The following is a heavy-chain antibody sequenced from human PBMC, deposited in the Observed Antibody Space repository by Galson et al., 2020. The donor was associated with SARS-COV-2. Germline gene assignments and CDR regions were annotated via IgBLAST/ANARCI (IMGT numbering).Heavy chain of an antibody. V-gene: IGHV4-31*03. D-gene: IGHD3-10*01. CDR1: GGPISRGGYY. CDR3: ARAYYYGSGSYPTHYYYYGRDV. CDR2: LYYSGSH. Sequence: LSLPCTFSGGPISRGGYYWSWIRPHPGKGLEWIWYLYYSGSHYYNPSLKSRVTISVDTSKNQVSLKLSSVTAADTAVYYCARAYYYGSGSYPTHYYYYGRDVWGQGTTVTVSS. J-gene: IGHJ6*02.